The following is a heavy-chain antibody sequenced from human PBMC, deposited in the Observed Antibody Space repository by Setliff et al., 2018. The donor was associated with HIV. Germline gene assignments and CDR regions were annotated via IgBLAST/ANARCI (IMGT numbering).Heavy chain of an antibody. CDR3: ARLPGTWLQSLWERAPYYFDY. J-gene: IGHJ4*02. CDR2: IYPADSDT. Sequence: GESLKISCKGSGYIFTSYWIAWVRQMPGKGLEWMGIIYPADSDTRYSPSFQGQVTISADKSISTAFLQWNSLRAPDTAMYYCARLPGTWLQSLWERAPYYFDYWGPGTLVTVSS. V-gene: IGHV5-51*01. CDR1: GYIFTSYW. D-gene: IGHD5-12*01.